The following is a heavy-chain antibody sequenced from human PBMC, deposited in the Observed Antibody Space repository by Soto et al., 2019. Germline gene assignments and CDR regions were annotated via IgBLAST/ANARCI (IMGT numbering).Heavy chain of an antibody. CDR1: GVSLKTYY. CDR2: IFSSGRP. J-gene: IGHJ6*01. D-gene: IGHD3-9*01. CDR3: ARVAGISYDTREDC. V-gene: IGHV4-59*01. Sequence: QVHLQESGPGLVRPSETLSLTCTVSGVSLKTYYWSWIRLPPGGGLEWIGYIFSSGRPNYNPSLRSRVTMSVATSNTRFSLKMTSVTAVDMAVHYCARVAGISYDTREDCWGNGPNVTVS.